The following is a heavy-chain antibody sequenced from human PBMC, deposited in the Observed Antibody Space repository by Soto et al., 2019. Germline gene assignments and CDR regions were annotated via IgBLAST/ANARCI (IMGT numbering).Heavy chain of an antibody. CDR2: ISGSSVSK. J-gene: IGHJ4*02. CDR1: GFIFNDYY. CDR3: ARYAAEVTTFFDH. Sequence: PGGSLRLSCAASGFIFNDYYMSWIRQAPGKGLEWLSNISGSSVSKKYADAGKGRFTISRDNAKKSLYLEMHSLRAEDTAVYYCARYAAEVTTFFDHWGQGTLLTVSS. V-gene: IGHV3-11*06. D-gene: IGHD4-17*01.